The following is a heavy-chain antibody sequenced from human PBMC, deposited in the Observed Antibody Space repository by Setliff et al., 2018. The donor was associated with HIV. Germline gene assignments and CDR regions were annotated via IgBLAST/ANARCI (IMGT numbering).Heavy chain of an antibody. Sequence: SETLSLTCAVSSYSISSAYYWGWIRQPPGKGLEWIGSIYHSGSTHYNPPLKSRVTILVDKSKTQFSLKLSSVTAADTAVYFCATSSSSLHNWFDSWGRGTPVTVSS. CDR1: SYSISSAYY. V-gene: IGHV4-38-2*01. J-gene: IGHJ5*01. CDR3: ATSSSSLHNWFDS. D-gene: IGHD3-22*01. CDR2: IYHSGST.